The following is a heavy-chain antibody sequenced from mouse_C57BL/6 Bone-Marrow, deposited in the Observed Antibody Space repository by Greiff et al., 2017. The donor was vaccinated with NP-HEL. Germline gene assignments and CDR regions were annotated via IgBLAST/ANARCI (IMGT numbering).Heavy chain of an antibody. V-gene: IGHV1-81*01. CDR1: GYTFTSYG. Sequence: QVQLQQSGAELARPGASVKLSCKASGYTFTSYGISWVKQRTGQGLEWIGEIYPRSGNTYYNEKFKGKATLTADKSSSTAYMELRSLTSKDSAVYFCAREGYYVADYFDYWGQGTTLTVSS. CDR3: AREGYYVADYFDY. D-gene: IGHD2-3*01. CDR2: IYPRSGNT. J-gene: IGHJ2*01.